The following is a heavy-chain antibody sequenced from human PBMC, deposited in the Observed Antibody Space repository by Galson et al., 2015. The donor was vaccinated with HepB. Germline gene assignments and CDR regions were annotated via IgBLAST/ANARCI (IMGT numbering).Heavy chain of an antibody. D-gene: IGHD3-16*01. J-gene: IGHJ4*02. CDR3: ANPLEQLPGGGY. Sequence: SLRLSCAASGFTFSSYGMHWGRQAPGKGLEWVAVISYDGSNKYYADSVKGRFTISRDNSKNTLYLQMNSLRAEDTAVYYCANPLEQLPGGGYWGQGTLVTVSS. V-gene: IGHV3-30*18. CDR1: GFTFSSYG. CDR2: ISYDGSNK.